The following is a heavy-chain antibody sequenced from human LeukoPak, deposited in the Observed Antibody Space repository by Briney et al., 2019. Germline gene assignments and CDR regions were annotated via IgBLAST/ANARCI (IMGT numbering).Heavy chain of an antibody. CDR3: ARDRAGYYFDY. Sequence: GGSLRLSCAASGFTVSSNYMSWVRQAPGKGLEWVSVIYIGGSTYYAESVKGRFTLSRDNSKNTLYLQLYSLRAEDTAVYYCARDRAGYYFDYWGQGILVTVSS. CDR1: GFTVSSNY. D-gene: IGHD3-10*01. V-gene: IGHV3-53*01. J-gene: IGHJ4*02. CDR2: IYIGGST.